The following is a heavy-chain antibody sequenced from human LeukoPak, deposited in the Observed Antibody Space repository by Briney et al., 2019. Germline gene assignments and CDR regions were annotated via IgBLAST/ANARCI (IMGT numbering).Heavy chain of an antibody. CDR2: ISYDGNDK. Sequence: GGSLRLSCAASGFTFSNYAMHWVRQAPGKGLEWVAIISYDGNDKYYTDSVKGRFTISRDKSKNTLYLQMNSLRADDTAVYYCARDRDWYTFDYWGQGALVTVSS. D-gene: IGHD2-21*01. V-gene: IGHV3-30-3*01. CDR3: ARDRDWYTFDY. J-gene: IGHJ4*02. CDR1: GFTFSNYA.